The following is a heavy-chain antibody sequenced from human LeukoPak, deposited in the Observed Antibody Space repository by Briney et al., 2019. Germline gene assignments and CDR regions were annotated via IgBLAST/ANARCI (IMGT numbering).Heavy chain of an antibody. CDR3: ARYVGSSGTYYFDY. CDR2: INTDGSST. V-gene: IGHV3-74*01. CDR1: GFIFSSYW. D-gene: IGHD3-10*01. J-gene: IGHJ4*02. Sequence: GGSLRLSCAASGFIFSSYWMHWVRHAPGKGLVWVSRINTDGSSTSYADSVKGRFTISRDNAKDSLYLQMNSLRAEDTAVYYCARYVGSSGTYYFDYWGQGTLVTVSS.